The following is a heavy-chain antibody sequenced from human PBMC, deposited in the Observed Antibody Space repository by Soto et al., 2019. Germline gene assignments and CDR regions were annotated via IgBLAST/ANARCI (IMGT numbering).Heavy chain of an antibody. Sequence: PGGSLRLSCAASGFTFSTYSMNWVRQAPGRGLEWVSSISSSSAFIYYADSVKGRFTISRDNAKNSLFLQMSSLRAGDTAVYYCVKDRGYSNPSEFDSFGQRTPVTVSS. CDR1: GFTFSTYS. V-gene: IGHV3-21*06. CDR2: ISSSSAFI. J-gene: IGHJ4*02. CDR3: VKDRGYSNPSEFDS. D-gene: IGHD4-4*01.